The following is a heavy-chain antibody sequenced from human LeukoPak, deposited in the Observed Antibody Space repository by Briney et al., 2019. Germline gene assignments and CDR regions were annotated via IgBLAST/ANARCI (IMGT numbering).Heavy chain of an antibody. D-gene: IGHD2-15*01. Sequence: SQTLSLTCAISGDSVSSTSVAWNWIRQSPSRGLEWLGRTYYRSKWCNDYAVSVKGRITINPDTSKNQFSLQLNSVTPEDTAVYFCARGWSRTIDYWGQGTLVTVSS. CDR1: GDSVSSTSVA. CDR3: ARGWSRTIDY. V-gene: IGHV6-1*01. J-gene: IGHJ4*02. CDR2: TYYRSKWCN.